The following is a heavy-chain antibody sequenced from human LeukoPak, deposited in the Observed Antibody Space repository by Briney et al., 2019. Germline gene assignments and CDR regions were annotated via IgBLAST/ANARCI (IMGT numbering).Heavy chain of an antibody. Sequence: GGSLRLSCAASGFTFSSYAMSWVRQAPGKGLEWVSAISGSGGSTYYADSVKGRFTISRDNPKNTLYLQMNSLRAEDTAVYYCAKGSDYDFWSGYYYYFDYWGQGALVTVSS. CDR3: AKGSDYDFWSGYYYYFDY. J-gene: IGHJ4*02. CDR1: GFTFSSYA. D-gene: IGHD3-3*01. V-gene: IGHV3-23*01. CDR2: ISGSGGST.